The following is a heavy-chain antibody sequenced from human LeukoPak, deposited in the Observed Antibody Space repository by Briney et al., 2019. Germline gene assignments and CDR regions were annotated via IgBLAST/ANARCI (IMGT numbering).Heavy chain of an antibody. CDR3: ASLGATTTDYFDY. D-gene: IGHD1-26*01. V-gene: IGHV3-30*01. CDR1: GFTFSSYA. CDR2: ISYDGSNK. J-gene: IGHJ4*02. Sequence: GGSLRLSCAASGFTFSSYAMHWVRQAPGKGLEWVAVISYDGSNKYYADSVKGRLTISRDNSKNTLYLQMNSLRAEDTAVYYCASLGATTTDYFDYWGQGTLVTVSS.